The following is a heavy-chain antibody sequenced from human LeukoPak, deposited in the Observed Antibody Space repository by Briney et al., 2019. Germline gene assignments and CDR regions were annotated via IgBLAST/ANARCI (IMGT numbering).Heavy chain of an antibody. CDR1: GFTFSRYS. J-gene: IGHJ6*02. Sequence: GGSLRLSCAASGFTFSRYSMNWVRQAPGKGLEWVSHISSRSSDTYYADSVKGRFTISRDNAKNSLYLQMNSLRAEDTVVYYCARGSGSYSGGMDVWGQGTTVTVSS. V-gene: IGHV3-21*05. CDR2: ISSRSSDT. CDR3: ARGSGSYSGGMDV. D-gene: IGHD3-10*01.